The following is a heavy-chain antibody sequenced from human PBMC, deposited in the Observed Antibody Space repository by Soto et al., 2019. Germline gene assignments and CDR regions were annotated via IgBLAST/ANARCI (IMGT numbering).Heavy chain of an antibody. J-gene: IGHJ3*02. CDR1: GYSFTNYW. Sequence: PGESLKISCNGSGYSFTNYWIGWVHKMPGKGLEWMGLIYPGDSDIRYSPSFQGQVTISADKSISTAYLQWSSLQASYTGMYYCPRHPQSPGDPFKIWGQVTMVTVSS. V-gene: IGHV5-51*07. CDR3: PRHPQSPGDPFKI. CDR2: IYPGDSDI.